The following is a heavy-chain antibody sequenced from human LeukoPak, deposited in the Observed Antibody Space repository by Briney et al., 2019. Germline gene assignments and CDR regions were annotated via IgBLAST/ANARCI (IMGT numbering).Heavy chain of an antibody. J-gene: IGHJ6*02. CDR1: GFTFDDYA. CDR3: AKNARAYYYYGMDV. CDR2: ISWNSGSI. V-gene: IGHV3-9*01. Sequence: GGSLRLSCAASGFTFDDYAMHWVRQAPGKGLEWVSGISWNSGSIGYADSVKGRFTISRDNAKNSLYLQMNSLRAEDTALYYCAKNARAYYYYGMDVWGQGTTVTVPS.